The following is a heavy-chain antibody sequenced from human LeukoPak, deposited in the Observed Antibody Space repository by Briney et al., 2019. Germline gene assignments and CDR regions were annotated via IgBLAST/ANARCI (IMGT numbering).Heavy chain of an antibody. Sequence: PSETLSLTCTVSGGSISCYYWSWIRQPAGKGLEWIGRIYTSGSTNYNPSLKSRVTISVDKSKNQFSLKLSSVTAADTAVYYCARDPIFGVALDYWGQGTLVTVSS. J-gene: IGHJ4*02. CDR2: IYTSGST. V-gene: IGHV4-4*07. CDR3: ARDPIFGVALDY. CDR1: GGSISCYY. D-gene: IGHD3-3*01.